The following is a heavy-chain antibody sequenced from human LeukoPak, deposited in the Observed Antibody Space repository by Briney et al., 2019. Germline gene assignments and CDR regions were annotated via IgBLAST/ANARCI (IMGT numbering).Heavy chain of an antibody. CDR3: ARGVRARHDAFDI. Sequence: SETLSLTCTVSGGSISSTSYYWGWIRQPPGKGLEWIGSIYYSGYTYYNPSLKSRVTISVDTSKNQFSLKLTSVTAADTAVYYCARGVRARHDAFDIWGQGTMVTVSS. J-gene: IGHJ3*02. CDR2: IYYSGYT. D-gene: IGHD6-6*01. V-gene: IGHV4-39*01. CDR1: GGSISSTSYY.